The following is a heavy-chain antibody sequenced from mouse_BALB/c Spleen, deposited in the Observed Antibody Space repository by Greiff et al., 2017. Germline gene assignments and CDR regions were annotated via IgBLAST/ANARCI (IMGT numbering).Heavy chain of an antibody. Sequence: EVLLVESGGGFVQPGGSLRLSCATSGFTFTDYYMRWVRQPPGQALEWLGFIRNKANGYTTEYSASVKGRFTISRDNSQSILYLQMNTLRAEDSAKYDCARFYDGYSWCAYWGQGTLVTVSA. CDR1: GFTFTDYY. J-gene: IGHJ3*01. D-gene: IGHD2-3*01. CDR2: IRNKANGYTT. CDR3: ARFYDGYSWCAY. V-gene: IGHV7-3*02.